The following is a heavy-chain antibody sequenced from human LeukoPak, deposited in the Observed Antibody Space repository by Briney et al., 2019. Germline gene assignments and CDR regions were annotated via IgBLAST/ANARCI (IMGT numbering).Heavy chain of an antibody. CDR2: IRYDGSNK. V-gene: IGHV3-30*02. D-gene: IGHD6-13*01. CDR1: GFTFSSYG. CDR3: AKDLRVPAAGTTVDY. J-gene: IGHJ4*02. Sequence: GGSLRLSCAASGFTFSSYGMHWVRQAPGKGLEWVAFIRYDGSNKYYADSVKGRFTISRDNSKNTLYLQMNSLRAEDTAVYYCAKDLRVPAAGTTVDYWGQGTLVTVSS.